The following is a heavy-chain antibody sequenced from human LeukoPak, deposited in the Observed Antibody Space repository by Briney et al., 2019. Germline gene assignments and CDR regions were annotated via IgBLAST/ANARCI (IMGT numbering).Heavy chain of an antibody. J-gene: IGHJ3*02. Sequence: SETLSLTCTVSGGSISSYYWSWIRQPAGKGLEWIGYIYYSGSTNYNPSLKSRVTISVDTSKNQFSLKLSSVTAADTAVYYCARGGWYFGRDAFDIWGQGTMVTVSS. CDR3: ARGGWYFGRDAFDI. V-gene: IGHV4-59*01. CDR2: IYYSGST. D-gene: IGHD6-19*01. CDR1: GGSISSYY.